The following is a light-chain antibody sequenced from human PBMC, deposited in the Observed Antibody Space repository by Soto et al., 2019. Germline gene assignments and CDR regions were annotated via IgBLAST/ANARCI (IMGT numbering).Light chain of an antibody. Sequence: QSVLTQPPSASGTPGQRVTISCSGSSSNIGSHSVYWFQQLPGTAPKVLIYRSNQRPSGVPDRLSGSQSGTSASLAISGLRSEYEADYYCAAWDNSVSGWVFGGGTKLSVL. V-gene: IGLV1-47*01. CDR2: RSN. CDR1: SSNIGSHS. CDR3: AAWDNSVSGWV. J-gene: IGLJ3*02.